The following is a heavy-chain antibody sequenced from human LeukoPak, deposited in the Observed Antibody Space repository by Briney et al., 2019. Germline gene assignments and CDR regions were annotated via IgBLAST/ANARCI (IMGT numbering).Heavy chain of an antibody. J-gene: IGHJ4*02. CDR3: ATVRGCGGDCFYSDY. D-gene: IGHD2-21*02. Sequence: GGSLRLSCAASGFTFSNAWMNWVRQAPGKGLEWVAIIYYDGSIKYYTDSVKGRFTISRDNSKNTLYLQMNSLRAEDTAVYYCATVRGCGGDCFYSDYWGQGTLVTVSS. V-gene: IGHV3-33*08. CDR1: GFTFSNAW. CDR2: IYYDGSIK.